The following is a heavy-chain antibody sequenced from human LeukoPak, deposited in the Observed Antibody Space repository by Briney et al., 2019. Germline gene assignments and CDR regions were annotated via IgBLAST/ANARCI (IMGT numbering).Heavy chain of an antibody. CDR2: INPSGGST. CDR1: GYTFTSYY. V-gene: IGHV1-46*01. CDR3: AREGRSGYYPL. D-gene: IGHD3-22*01. Sequence: ASVKVSCKASGYTFTSYYMHWVRQAPGQGLEWMGIINPSGGSTSYAQKFQGRVTMTRDTSTSTVYMELRSLRSDDTAVYYCAREGRSGYYPLWGQGTLVTVSS. J-gene: IGHJ4*02.